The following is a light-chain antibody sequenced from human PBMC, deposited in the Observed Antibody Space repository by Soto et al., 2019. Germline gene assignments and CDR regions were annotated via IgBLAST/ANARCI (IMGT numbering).Light chain of an antibody. Sequence: SVLTQPPSVSGAPGQRVTISCTGSSSSIGTYDVHWYQQLPGTAPKLLIYRNNNRPSGVPDRFSGSKSGTSASLAITGLQAEDEADYYCQSFDSSLSGVLGGGTKLTVL. CDR2: RNN. CDR1: SSSIGTYD. CDR3: QSFDSSLSGV. J-gene: IGLJ2*01. V-gene: IGLV1-40*01.